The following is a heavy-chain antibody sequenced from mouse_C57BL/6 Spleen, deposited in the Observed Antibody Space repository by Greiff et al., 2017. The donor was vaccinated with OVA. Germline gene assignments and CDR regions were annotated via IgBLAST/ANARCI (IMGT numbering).Heavy chain of an antibody. Sequence: QVQLQQSGAELVKPGASVKLSCKASGYTFTSYWMHWVKQRPGRGLEWIGRIDPNSGGTKYNEKFKSKATLTVDKPYSTPYMQLSSLISEDSAVYSCARGGYYYGSAYYAMDYWGQGTSVTVSS. J-gene: IGHJ4*01. CDR3: ARGGYYYGSAYYAMDY. V-gene: IGHV1-72*01. CDR1: GYTFTSYW. CDR2: IDPNSGGT. D-gene: IGHD1-1*01.